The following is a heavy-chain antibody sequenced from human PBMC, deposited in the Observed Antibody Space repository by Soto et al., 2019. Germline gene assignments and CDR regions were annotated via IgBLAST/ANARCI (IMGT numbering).Heavy chain of an antibody. CDR3: ARGGGRLQPYYYYGMDV. Sequence: GASVKVSCKASGYTFTNYGISWVRQAPGQGLEWMGWISAYNGNTNYAQKLQGRVTMTTDTSTSTAYMELRSLRSDDTAVYYCARGGGRLQPYYYYGMDVWGQGTTVTVSS. V-gene: IGHV1-18*01. CDR2: ISAYNGNT. CDR1: GYTFTNYG. J-gene: IGHJ6*02. D-gene: IGHD4-4*01.